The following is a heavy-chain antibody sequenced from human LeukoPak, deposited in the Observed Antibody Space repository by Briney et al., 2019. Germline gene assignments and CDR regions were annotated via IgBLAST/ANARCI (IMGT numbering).Heavy chain of an antibody. CDR2: ISRSGGNT. D-gene: IGHD3-22*01. CDR3: AKSGIVVVTDDY. J-gene: IGHJ4*02. CDR1: GFTFSSSA. V-gene: IGHV3-23*01. Sequence: GGSLRLSCAASGFTFSSSAMSWVRQVPGKGLEWVSSISRSGGNTYYADSVKGRFTISRDNSKNTLYLQMNSLRAEDTAVYYCAKSGIVVVTDDYWGQGTLVTVSS.